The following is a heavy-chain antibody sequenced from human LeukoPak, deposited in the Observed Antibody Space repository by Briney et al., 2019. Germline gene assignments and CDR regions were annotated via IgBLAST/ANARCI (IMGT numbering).Heavy chain of an antibody. V-gene: IGHV1-69*04. Sequence: GASVKVSCKASGGTFISNAITWVRQAPGQGLEWMGRIIPIFGITDYAQKFQGRVTITADKSTSTAYMEFSSLRSEDTAVYYCAREKGFGENYYYYGMDVWGKGTTVTVSS. CDR2: IIPIFGIT. CDR1: GGTFISNA. J-gene: IGHJ6*04. CDR3: AREKGFGENYYYYGMDV. D-gene: IGHD3-10*01.